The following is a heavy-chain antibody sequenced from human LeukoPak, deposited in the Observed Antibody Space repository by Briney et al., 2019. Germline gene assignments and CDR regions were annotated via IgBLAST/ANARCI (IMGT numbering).Heavy chain of an antibody. Sequence: ASVKVSCKASGYSFTNYGISWVRQAPGQGLQWMGRINGDNGNTNYAQKFQVRVTMTIDTSTNPAYMELRSLRSDDTAVYYCARDGPDYGDYVNFDYWGQGTLVTVSS. J-gene: IGHJ4*02. CDR3: ARDGPDYGDYVNFDY. V-gene: IGHV1-18*01. CDR1: GYSFTNYG. D-gene: IGHD4-17*01. CDR2: INGDNGNT.